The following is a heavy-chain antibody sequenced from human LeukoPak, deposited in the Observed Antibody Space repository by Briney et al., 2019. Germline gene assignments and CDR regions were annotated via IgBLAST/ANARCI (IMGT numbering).Heavy chain of an antibody. CDR2: ITGSGALT. Sequence: GGSLRLSCVGSGFTFSDHGMNWVRQAPGKGLEWLSSITGSGALTYYAESVKGRTTVSRDNSNNVVYLQMNSLRVEDTAVYYCARAPTVLVGYCSSSSCQADYWGQGTLVTVSS. D-gene: IGHD2-2*01. V-gene: IGHV3-23*01. CDR1: GFTFSDHG. J-gene: IGHJ4*02. CDR3: ARAPTVLVGYCSSSSCQADY.